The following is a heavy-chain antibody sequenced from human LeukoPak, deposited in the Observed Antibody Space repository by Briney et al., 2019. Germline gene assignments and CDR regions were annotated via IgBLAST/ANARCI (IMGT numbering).Heavy chain of an antibody. CDR3: ARSYFGVVIGYYYYYMDV. V-gene: IGHV3-21*01. J-gene: IGHJ6*03. CDR2: ISSSSSYI. Sequence: GGSLRLSCAASGFTFSSYSMNWVRQAPGKGREGGSSISSSSSYIYYADSVKGRFTISRDNAKSSLYLQINSLRAEDTAVYYCARSYFGVVIGYYYYYMDVWGKGTTVTVSS. D-gene: IGHD3-3*01. CDR1: GFTFSSYS.